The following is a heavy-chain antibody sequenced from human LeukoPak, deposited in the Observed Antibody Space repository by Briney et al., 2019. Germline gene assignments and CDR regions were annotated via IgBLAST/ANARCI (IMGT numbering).Heavy chain of an antibody. D-gene: IGHD4-17*01. J-gene: IGHJ4*02. Sequence: SETLSLTCTVSGGSISSYYWSWIRQPPGKGLEWIGSIYYSGSTYYNPSLKSRVTISVDTSKNQFSLKLSSVTAADTAVYYCASLGTVTAFDYWGQGTLVTVSS. CDR1: GGSISSYY. CDR3: ASLGTVTAFDY. V-gene: IGHV4-59*05. CDR2: IYYSGST.